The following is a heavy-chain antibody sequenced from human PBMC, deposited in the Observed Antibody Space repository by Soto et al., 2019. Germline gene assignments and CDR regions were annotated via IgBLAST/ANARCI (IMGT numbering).Heavy chain of an antibody. CDR1: GYTFTSYD. CDR2: MNPNSGNT. J-gene: IGHJ5*02. CDR3: ARGKYCSSTSCSDNWFDP. V-gene: IGHV1-8*01. Sequence: QVQLVQSGAEVKKPGASVKVSCKASGYTFTSYDINWVRQATGQGLEWMGWMNPNSGNTGYAQKFQGRVTMTRNTPISTAYMGLSSLRSEDTAVYYCARGKYCSSTSCSDNWFDPWCQGTLVTVSS. D-gene: IGHD2-2*01.